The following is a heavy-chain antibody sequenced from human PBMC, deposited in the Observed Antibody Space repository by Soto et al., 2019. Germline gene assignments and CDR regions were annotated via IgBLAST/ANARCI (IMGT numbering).Heavy chain of an antibody. CDR2: IFYSGSN. CDR3: ASMIGDPVLSFDS. Sequence: QVQLQESGPGLVKPSETLSLTCTVSGGSISSYYWSWIRQPPGKGLEWIGFIFYSGSNSYNPSLKSRVTISIDTSEYQFSLKLNSVTASDTAVHYCASMIGDPVLSFDSWGQGTLVAVSS. V-gene: IGHV4-59*01. CDR1: GGSISSYY. J-gene: IGHJ5*01. D-gene: IGHD3-16*01.